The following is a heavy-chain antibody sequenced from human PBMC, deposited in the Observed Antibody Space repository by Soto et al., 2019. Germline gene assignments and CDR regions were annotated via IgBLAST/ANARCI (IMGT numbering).Heavy chain of an antibody. V-gene: IGHV4-34*01. J-gene: IGHJ4*02. CDR3: ARGHRIVGAAHFDF. CDR1: GGSLSGYY. D-gene: IGHD1-26*01. Sequence: QVQLQQWGAGLLKPSETLSLTCAVYGGSLSGYYWSWIRQPPGKGLEWIGEITHSGSTNYNPSLRSRVTISVYTSKNQFALKLSSVTAKDTAVFYCARGHRIVGAAHFDFWGQGTLFTVTS. CDR2: ITHSGST.